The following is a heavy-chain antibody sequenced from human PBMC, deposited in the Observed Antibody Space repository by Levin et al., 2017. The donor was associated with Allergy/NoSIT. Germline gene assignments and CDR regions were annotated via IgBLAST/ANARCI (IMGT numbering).Heavy chain of an antibody. CDR1: GFTFDDYA. CDR3: AKDPYSSSLLSFFDY. Sequence: SLKISCAASGFTFDDYAMHWVRQAPGKGLEWVSGISWNSGNIGYADSVKGRFTISRDNAKNSLYLQMNSLRAEDTALYYCAKDPYSSSLLSFFDYWGQGTLVTVSS. V-gene: IGHV3-9*01. J-gene: IGHJ4*02. CDR2: ISWNSGNI. D-gene: IGHD6-6*01.